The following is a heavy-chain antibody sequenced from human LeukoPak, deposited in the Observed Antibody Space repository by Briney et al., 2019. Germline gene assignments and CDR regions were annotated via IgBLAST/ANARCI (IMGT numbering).Heavy chain of an antibody. CDR2: ISHNGDTT. D-gene: IGHD3-22*01. V-gene: IGHV3-64*01. CDR3: AKIPADYYDSSGLIN. J-gene: IGHJ4*02. CDR1: GFTFSSYA. Sequence: GGSLRLSCAASGFTFSSYAMHWVRQAPGKGLEYVSAISHNGDTTYYANSVKGRFTISRDNSKNTLYLQMGSLRAEDMAVYYCAKIPADYYDSSGLINWGQGTLVTVSS.